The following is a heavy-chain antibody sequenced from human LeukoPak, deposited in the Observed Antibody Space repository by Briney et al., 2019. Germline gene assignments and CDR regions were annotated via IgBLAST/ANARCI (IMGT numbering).Heavy chain of an antibody. CDR1: GGSISKYY. V-gene: IGHV4-59*01. J-gene: IGHJ4*02. Sequence: SETLSLTCTVSGGSISKYYWSGIRQSRGKGLEWIGYIYYNGESNYNPSLKSRVTISVDTSKNQFALRLTSVSAADTAVYYCARDRGVMGFDSWGQGTLVTVSS. CDR2: IYYNGES. CDR3: ARDRGVMGFDS. D-gene: IGHD3-10*01.